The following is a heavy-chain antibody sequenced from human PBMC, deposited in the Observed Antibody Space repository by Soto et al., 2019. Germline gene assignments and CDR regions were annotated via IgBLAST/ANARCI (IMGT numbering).Heavy chain of an antibody. J-gene: IGHJ4*02. CDR2: IYPKEDRA. CDR1: GYIFKNYG. Sequence: QVQLVQSGAEVQKPGASVKVSCKTSGYIFKNYGIIWVRQAPGQGLEWLGWIYPKEDRANIAQNFQGRITLTTDTPTSTAYIELRSLRFDDSAVYFCARYIDYDIDYWGQGTLVTVSS. CDR3: ARYIDYDIDY. D-gene: IGHD4-17*01. V-gene: IGHV1-18*01.